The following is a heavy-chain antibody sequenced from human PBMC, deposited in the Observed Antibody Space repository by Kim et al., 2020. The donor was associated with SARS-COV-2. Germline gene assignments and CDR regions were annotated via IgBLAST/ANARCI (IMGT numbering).Heavy chain of an antibody. Sequence: GGSLRLSCAASGFTFDDYAMHWVRQVPGKGLEWVSSVTWNSGTIGYADSVKGRFTISRDNAKNSLYLQMNSLRLEDTAFYYCAKDMRAMVNLPDYWGQGTLVTVSS. CDR1: GFTFDDYA. J-gene: IGHJ4*02. D-gene: IGHD5-18*01. CDR2: VTWNSGTI. CDR3: AKDMRAMVNLPDY. V-gene: IGHV3-9*01.